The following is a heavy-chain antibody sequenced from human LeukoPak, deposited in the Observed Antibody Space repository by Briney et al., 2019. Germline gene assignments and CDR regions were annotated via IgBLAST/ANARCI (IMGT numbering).Heavy chain of an antibody. CDR2: ISAYNGNT. Sequence: ASVKVSCKASGYTFTSYGISWVRQAPGQGLEWMGWISAYNGNTNYAQKLQGRVTMTTDTSTSTAYMELRSLRSDDTAVYYCARDPGVELDYYYYGMDVWGQGTTVTVSS. D-gene: IGHD1-1*01. V-gene: IGHV1-18*01. CDR3: ARDPGVELDYYYYGMDV. J-gene: IGHJ6*02. CDR1: GYTFTSYG.